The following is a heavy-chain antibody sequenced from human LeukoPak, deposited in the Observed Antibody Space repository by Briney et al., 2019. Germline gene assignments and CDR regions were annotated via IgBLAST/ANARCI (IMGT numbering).Heavy chain of an antibody. CDR3: TTTGGTAMFIPNWFDP. CDR2: ISSSSSYI. V-gene: IGHV3-21*03. J-gene: IGHJ5*02. D-gene: IGHD2-2*01. Sequence: GGSLRLSCAASGFTFSSYSMNWVRQAPGKGLEWVSSISSSSSYIYYADSVKGRFTISRDNAKNSLYLQMNSLKTEDTAVYYCTTTGGTAMFIPNWFDPWGQGTLVTVSS. CDR1: GFTFSSYS.